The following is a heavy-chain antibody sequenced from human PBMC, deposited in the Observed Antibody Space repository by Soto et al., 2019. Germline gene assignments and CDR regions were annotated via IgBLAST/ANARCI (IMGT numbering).Heavy chain of an antibody. J-gene: IGHJ5*02. V-gene: IGHV1-3*01. D-gene: IGHD6-19*01. CDR1: GYTFTSYA. Sequence: ASVKVSCKASGYTFTSYAMHWVRQAPGQRLEWMGWINAGNGNTKYSQKFQGRVTITRDTSASTAYMELSSLGSEDTAVYYCARGKAAVAHPGPWGQGTLVTVS. CDR2: INAGNGNT. CDR3: ARGKAAVAHPGP.